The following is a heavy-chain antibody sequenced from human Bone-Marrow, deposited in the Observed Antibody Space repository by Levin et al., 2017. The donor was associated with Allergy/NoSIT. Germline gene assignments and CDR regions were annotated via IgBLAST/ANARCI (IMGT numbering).Heavy chain of an antibody. CDR2: ISGSDGST. CDR3: AKESVNYYDSSGFFDY. D-gene: IGHD3-22*01. J-gene: IGHJ4*02. CDR1: GFTFSSYA. V-gene: IGHV3-23*01. Sequence: GGSLRLSCAASGFTFSSYAMSWVRQAPGKGLEWVSAISGSDGSTYYADSVKGRFTISRDNSKNTLYLQMNSLRAEDTAVYYCAKESVNYYDSSGFFDYWGQGTLVTVSS.